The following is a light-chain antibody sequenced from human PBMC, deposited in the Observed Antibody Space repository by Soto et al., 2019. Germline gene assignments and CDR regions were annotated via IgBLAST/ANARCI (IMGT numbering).Light chain of an antibody. J-gene: IGKJ1*01. CDR3: QQYNSYSPST. Sequence: DTQMTQSPSTLSASVGDRVTITCRASQSISSWLAWYQQKPGKAPKLLIYKASSLESGVPSRFSGSGSGTEFTLTISSLQPDDFATYYCQQYNSYSPSTFGQGTKVDIK. V-gene: IGKV1-5*03. CDR1: QSISSW. CDR2: KAS.